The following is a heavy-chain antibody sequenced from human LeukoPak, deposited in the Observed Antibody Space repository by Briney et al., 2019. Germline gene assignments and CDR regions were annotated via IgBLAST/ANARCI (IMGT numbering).Heavy chain of an antibody. CDR3: AKLPMPPLLRPNFEQTVEPRQLRRNNWFDP. V-gene: IGHV3-30*02. D-gene: IGHD1-1*01. CDR1: GFTFRSYA. J-gene: IGHJ5*02. CDR2: IRYDGSNK. Sequence: GGSLRLFCAVSGFTFRSYAMKWVRQAPGKGLEWVAFIRYDGSNKYYADSVKGRFTISRDNSKNTLYLQMNSLRAEDTAVYYCAKLPMPPLLRPNFEQTVEPRQLRRNNWFDPWGQGTLVTVSS.